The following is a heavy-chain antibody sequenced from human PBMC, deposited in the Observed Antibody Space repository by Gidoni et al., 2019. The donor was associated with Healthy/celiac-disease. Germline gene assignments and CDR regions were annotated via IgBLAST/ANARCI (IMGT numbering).Heavy chain of an antibody. CDR2: ISYDGSNK. CDR1: GFTFSSYG. V-gene: IGHV3-30*18. D-gene: IGHD2-8*01. CDR3: AKGIHSRVRNLRIDY. J-gene: IGHJ4*02. Sequence: QVQLVESGGGVVQPGRSLRLSCAASGFTFSSYGMHWVRQAPGKGLEWGAVISYDGSNKYYADSVKGRFTISRDNSKNTLYLQMNSLRAEDTAVYYCAKGIHSRVRNLRIDYWGQGTLVTVSS.